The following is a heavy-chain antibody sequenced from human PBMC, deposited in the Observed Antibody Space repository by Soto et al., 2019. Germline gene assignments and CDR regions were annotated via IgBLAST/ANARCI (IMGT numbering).Heavy chain of an antibody. CDR3: ARDGSGH. J-gene: IGHJ4*02. Sequence: EVQLVESGGGLVQPGGSLRLSCAASGLTVSTNPMSWVRQAPGKGLEWVSVIYTGGGTHYADSVKGRFTISRDNSKNTVNLPMTRLRHEVTAVYYCARDGSGHWGQGTLVTVSS. CDR2: IYTGGGT. V-gene: IGHV3-66*01. CDR1: GLTVSTNP.